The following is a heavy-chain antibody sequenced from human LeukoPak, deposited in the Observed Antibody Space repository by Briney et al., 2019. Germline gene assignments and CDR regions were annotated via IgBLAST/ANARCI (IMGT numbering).Heavy chain of an antibody. CDR2: IYYSGST. CDR1: GGSISSSSYY. CDR3: ARQAPITMIVVAMTEDYFDY. D-gene: IGHD3-22*01. V-gene: IGHV4-39*01. J-gene: IGHJ4*02. Sequence: SETLSLTCTVSGGSISSSSYYWGWIRQPPGKGLEWIGSIYYSGSTYYNPSLKSRVTISVDTSKNQFPLKLSSVTAADTAVYYCARQAPITMIVVAMTEDYFDYWGQGTLVTVSS.